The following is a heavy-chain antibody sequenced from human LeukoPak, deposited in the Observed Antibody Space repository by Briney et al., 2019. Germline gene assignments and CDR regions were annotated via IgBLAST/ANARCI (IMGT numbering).Heavy chain of an antibody. D-gene: IGHD6-13*01. V-gene: IGHV3-43*02. CDR2: ISGDGGST. Sequence: PGGSLRLSCAASGFTFDDYAMHWVRHAPGKGLEWVSLISGDGGSTYYADSVKGRFTISRDNSKNSLYLQMNSLRTEDTALYYCAKDPAAGVFYYYYYGMDVWGQGNTVTVSS. CDR3: AKDPAAGVFYYYYYGMDV. J-gene: IGHJ6*02. CDR1: GFTFDDYA.